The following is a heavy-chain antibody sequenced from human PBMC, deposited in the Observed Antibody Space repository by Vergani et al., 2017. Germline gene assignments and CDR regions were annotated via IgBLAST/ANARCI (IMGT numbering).Heavy chain of an antibody. CDR2: ISSSSSYI. Sequence: EVQLVESGGGLVKPGGSLRLSCAASGFTFSSYSMNWVRQAPGKGLEWVSSISSSSSYIYYADSLRGRFTISRDNAKNSLYLQMNSLRAEDTAVYYCARDSPGGIVVVPAANGMDVWGQGTTVTVSS. V-gene: IGHV3-21*01. CDR3: ARDSPGGIVVVPAANGMDV. CDR1: GFTFSSYS. D-gene: IGHD2-2*01. J-gene: IGHJ6*02.